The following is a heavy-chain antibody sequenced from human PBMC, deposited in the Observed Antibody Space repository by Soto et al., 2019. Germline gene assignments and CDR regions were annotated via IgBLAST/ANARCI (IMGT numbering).Heavy chain of an antibody. V-gene: IGHV1-69*02. CDR2: IIPILGIA. J-gene: IGHJ4*02. CDR1: GGTFSSYT. CDR3: ASGASYCSSTSCYLDY. Sequence: QVQLVQSGAEVKKPGSSVKVSCKASGGTFSSYTISWVRQAPGQGLEWMGRIIPILGIANYAQKFQGRVTITADKSTSTAYMELRSLRSEDTAVYYCASGASYCSSTSCYLDYWGQGTLVTVSS. D-gene: IGHD2-2*01.